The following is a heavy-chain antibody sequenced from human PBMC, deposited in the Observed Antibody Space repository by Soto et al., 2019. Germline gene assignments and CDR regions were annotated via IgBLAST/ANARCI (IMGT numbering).Heavy chain of an antibody. J-gene: IGHJ4*02. CDR2: IYPGDSDT. CDR3: ARPGMGGGGDCYSYFDS. Sequence: PGESLKISCEGSGYRFTNYWIAWVRQMPGKGMEWMGIIYPGDSDTRYSPSFQGQVTISADKSISTAYLQWSSLKASDTAMYYCARPGMGGGGDCYSYFDSWGKETRATVP. V-gene: IGHV5-51*01. D-gene: IGHD2-21*02. CDR1: GYRFTNYW.